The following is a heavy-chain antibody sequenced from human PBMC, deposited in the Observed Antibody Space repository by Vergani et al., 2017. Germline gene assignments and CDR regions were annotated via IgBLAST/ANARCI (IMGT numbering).Heavy chain of an antibody. J-gene: IGHJ3*02. CDR3: ARDLDYSDRSGHHYDAFDI. D-gene: IGHD3-22*01. CDR1: GFTVSTDY. CDR2: LYRGAFT. Sequence: EVQLVESGGGLVQPGGSLTLSCAASGFTVSTDYFSWVRQAPGKGLEWVSILYRGAFTSYTDSVKGRFTVSRDISKNSLFLQMSSLRVEDTAVYYCARDLDYSDRSGHHYDAFDIWVQGTLVTVSS. V-gene: IGHV3-66*01.